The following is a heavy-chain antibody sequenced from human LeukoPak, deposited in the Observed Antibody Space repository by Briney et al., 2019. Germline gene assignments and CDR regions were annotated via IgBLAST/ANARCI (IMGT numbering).Heavy chain of an antibody. Sequence: GGSLRLSCAASGFAFNTYWMHWVRLAPGKGLVWVSGIKTDGSTAAYADSVKGRSTISRDNAKNTLSLQMNSLRAEDTGLYYCARAWDRWGQGTLVTVSS. CDR3: ARAWDR. CDR1: GFAFNTYW. V-gene: IGHV3-74*01. J-gene: IGHJ5*02. CDR2: IKTDGSTA.